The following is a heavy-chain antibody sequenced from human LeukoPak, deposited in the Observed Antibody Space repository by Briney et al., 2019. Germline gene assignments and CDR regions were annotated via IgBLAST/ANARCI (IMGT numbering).Heavy chain of an antibody. J-gene: IGHJ4*02. CDR2: ISGSGGST. CDR1: GFTFSSYA. V-gene: IGHV3-23*01. Sequence: PGGSLRLSCAASGFTFSSYAMSWVRQAPGKGLEWVSAISGSGGSTYYADSVKGRFTISSDNSKNTLYLQMNSLRAEDTAVYYCAGRRPHAYGSGIFDYWGQGTLVTVSS. D-gene: IGHD3-10*01. CDR3: AGRRPHAYGSGIFDY.